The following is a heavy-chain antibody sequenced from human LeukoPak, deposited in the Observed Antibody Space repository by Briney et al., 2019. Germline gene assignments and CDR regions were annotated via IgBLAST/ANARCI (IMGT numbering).Heavy chain of an antibody. D-gene: IGHD1-1*01. CDR2: ISAYNGNT. V-gene: IGHV1-18*01. CDR3: VRDWKSRINYLDY. CDR1: GYTFGSYG. Sequence: GASVKVSCKTSGYTFGSYGISWVRQAPGQGLEWMGWISAYNGNTNYAQKFQGRVTMTTDTSTSTAYMELRSLRSDDTAVYYCVRDWKSRINYLDYWGQGTLVTVSS. J-gene: IGHJ4*02.